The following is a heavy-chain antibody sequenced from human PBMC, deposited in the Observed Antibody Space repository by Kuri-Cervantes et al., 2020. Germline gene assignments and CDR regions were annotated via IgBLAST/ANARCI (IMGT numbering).Heavy chain of an antibody. CDR3: AKGEQWLVY. CDR1: GFTVNGYH. V-gene: IGHV3-48*01. CDR2: ISVRNNAI. J-gene: IGHJ4*02. Sequence: GESLKSSCAASGFTVNGYHMNWVRQAPGKGLEWVAYISVRNNAIYYTDSVKGRFTISRDNAKNTLYLQMNSLRAEDTAVYYCAKGEQWLVYWGQGTLVTVSS. D-gene: IGHD6-19*01.